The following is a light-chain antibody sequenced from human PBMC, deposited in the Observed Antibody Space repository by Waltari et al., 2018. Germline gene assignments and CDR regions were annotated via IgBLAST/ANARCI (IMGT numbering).Light chain of an antibody. Sequence: IVMTQSPDSLAVSLGERATLSCKSSQTVLYTSNNKNYLAWYQQKPGQPPKLLIYWASTRESGVPDRFSGSGSGTDFTLTISSLQAEDVAVYYCQQYYTTPITFGQGTRLEIK. V-gene: IGKV4-1*01. CDR1: QTVLYTSNNKNY. CDR2: WAS. CDR3: QQYYTTPIT. J-gene: IGKJ5*01.